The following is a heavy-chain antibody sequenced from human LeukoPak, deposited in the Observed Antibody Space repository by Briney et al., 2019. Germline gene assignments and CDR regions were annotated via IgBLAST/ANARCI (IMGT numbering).Heavy chain of an antibody. CDR1: GGSFSGYY. J-gene: IGHJ3*02. CDR2: INHSGST. Sequence: SETLSLTCAAYGGSFSGYYWSWIRQPPGKGLEWIGEINHSGSTNYNPSLKSRVTISVDTSKNQFSLKLSSVTAADTAVYYCARGLRRYYYDSSGTGAFDIWGQGTMVTVSS. CDR3: ARGLRRYYYDSSGTGAFDI. D-gene: IGHD3-22*01. V-gene: IGHV4-34*01.